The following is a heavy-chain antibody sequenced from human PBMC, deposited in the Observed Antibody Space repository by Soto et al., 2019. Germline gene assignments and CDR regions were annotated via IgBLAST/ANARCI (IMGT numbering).Heavy chain of an antibody. V-gene: IGHV1-69*13. CDR1: GGTFSSYA. D-gene: IGHD5-18*01. Sequence: SVKVSCKASGGTFSSYAISWVRQTPGQGLEWMGGIIPIFGTANYAQKFQGRVTITADESTSTAYMELSSLRSEDTAVYYCARGWIQLWAFDYWGQGTLVTVSS. CDR2: IIPIFGTA. J-gene: IGHJ4*02. CDR3: ARGWIQLWAFDY.